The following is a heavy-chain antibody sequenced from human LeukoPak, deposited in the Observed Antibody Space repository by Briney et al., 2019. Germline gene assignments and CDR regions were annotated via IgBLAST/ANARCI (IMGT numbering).Heavy chain of an antibody. D-gene: IGHD2-2*01. J-gene: IGHJ4*02. CDR2: ISSSSSYI. Sequence: GGSLRLSCAASGFTFSSYSMNWVRQAPGKWLEWVSSISSSSSYIYYADSVKGRFTISRDNAKNSLYLQMNSLRAEDTAVYYCARDPSVVVPAAMAIGYFDYWGQGTLVTVSS. CDR3: ARDPSVVVPAAMAIGYFDY. V-gene: IGHV3-21*01. CDR1: GFTFSSYS.